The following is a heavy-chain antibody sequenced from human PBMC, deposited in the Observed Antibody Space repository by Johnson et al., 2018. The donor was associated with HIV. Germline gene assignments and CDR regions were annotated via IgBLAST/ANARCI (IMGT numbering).Heavy chain of an antibody. D-gene: IGHD3-22*01. CDR2: ISSSGSTI. J-gene: IGHJ3*02. CDR3: AKDPWITMITRGVSDAFDI. V-gene: IGHV3-48*04. Sequence: VQLVESGGDLVQPGGSLGLSCAASGFTFSSYAMSWVRQAPGKGLEWVSYISSSGSTIYYADSVKGRFPISRDNAKNSLYLQRNSLRAEDTAVYYCAKDPWITMITRGVSDAFDIWGQGTMVTVSS. CDR1: GFTFSSYA.